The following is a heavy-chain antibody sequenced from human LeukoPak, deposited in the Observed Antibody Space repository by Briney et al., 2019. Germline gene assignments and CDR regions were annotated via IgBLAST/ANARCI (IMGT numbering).Heavy chain of an antibody. CDR1: GFTFNSYS. D-gene: IGHD3-3*01. CDR3: VSDLCGGDDQ. V-gene: IGHV3-74*01. CDR2: IDEDGKTI. Sequence: SGGALRIYCAASGFTFNSYSMHWVRQATGKGLVWVSRIDEDGKTIDYADSVKGRFTISRDNAKDTLYLQMSSLRDEDTAVYYCVSDLCGGDDQWGRGTLVTVSS. J-gene: IGHJ5*02.